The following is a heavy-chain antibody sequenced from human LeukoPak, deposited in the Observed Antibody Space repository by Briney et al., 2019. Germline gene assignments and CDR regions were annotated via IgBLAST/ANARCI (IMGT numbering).Heavy chain of an antibody. D-gene: IGHD4-23*01. J-gene: IGHJ4*02. CDR2: IIPIFGTA. V-gene: IGHV1-69*13. Sequence: GASVKVSCKASGGTFSSYAISWVRQAPGQGLEWMGGIIPIFGTANYAQKFQGRVTITADESTSTAYMELSSLRSEDTAVYYCAREDASGGQNDYWGQGTLVIVS. CDR3: AREDASGGQNDY. CDR1: GGTFSSYA.